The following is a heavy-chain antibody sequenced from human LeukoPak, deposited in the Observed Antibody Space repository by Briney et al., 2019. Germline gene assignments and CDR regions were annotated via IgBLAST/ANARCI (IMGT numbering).Heavy chain of an antibody. V-gene: IGHV3-30*18. D-gene: IGHD5-12*01. Sequence: GRSLRPSCAASGXTFSSYGMHWVRQAPGKGLEWVAVISYDGSNKYYADSVKGRFTISRDNSKNTLYLQMNSLRAEDTAVYYCAKDRESGYDAYFDYWDQGTLVTVSS. CDR1: GXTFSSYG. CDR3: AKDRESGYDAYFDY. CDR2: ISYDGSNK. J-gene: IGHJ4*02.